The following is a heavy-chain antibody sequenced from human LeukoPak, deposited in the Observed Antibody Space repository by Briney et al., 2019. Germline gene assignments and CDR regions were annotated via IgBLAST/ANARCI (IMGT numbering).Heavy chain of an antibody. CDR3: ARCSDGYKLRKGEDYYYYMDV. D-gene: IGHD5-24*01. J-gene: IGHJ6*03. CDR2: ISSSGSTI. V-gene: IGHV3-11*04. Sequence: PGGSLRLSCAASGFTFSDYYMSWIRQAPGKGLEWVSYISSSGSTIYYADSVKGRFTISRDNAKNSLYLQMNSLRAEDTSVYYCARCSDGYKLRKGEDYYYYMDVWGKGNTVTVSS. CDR1: GFTFSDYY.